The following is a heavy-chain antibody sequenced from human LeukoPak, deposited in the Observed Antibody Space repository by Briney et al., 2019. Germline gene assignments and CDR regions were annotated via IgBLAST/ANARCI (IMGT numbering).Heavy chain of an antibody. CDR3: ATTVDTAMGRWGYYYGMDV. V-gene: IGHV4-59*01. Sequence: SETLSLTCTVSGGSISSYYWSWIRQPPGKGLEWIAYIHYSGSTNYNPSLRSRVTISLDTSNNQFSLKLSSVTAADTAMYYCATTVDTAMGRWGYYYGMDVWGQGTTVTVSS. J-gene: IGHJ6*02. CDR1: GGSISSYY. D-gene: IGHD5-18*01. CDR2: IHYSGST.